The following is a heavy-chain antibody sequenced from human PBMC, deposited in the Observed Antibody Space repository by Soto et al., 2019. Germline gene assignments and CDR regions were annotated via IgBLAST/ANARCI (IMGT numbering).Heavy chain of an antibody. J-gene: IGHJ4*02. CDR1: GFTFSGSW. D-gene: IGHD3-10*01. Sequence: EVQLVESGGGLVQPGGSPRLSCAAPGFTFSGSWMHWVRQAPGKGLVWVSRINGDGSGTSYADFVKGRFTISRDDAKNTLFLQMNGLRAEDTAVYYCARGIFGSGTANDYWGQGTLVIVSS. CDR3: ARGIFGSGTANDY. CDR2: INGDGSGT. V-gene: IGHV3-74*01.